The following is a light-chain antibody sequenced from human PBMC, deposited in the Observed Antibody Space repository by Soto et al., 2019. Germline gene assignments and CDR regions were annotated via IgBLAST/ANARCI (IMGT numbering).Light chain of an antibody. CDR1: QSVSSY. J-gene: IGKJ1*01. Sequence: EIVLTQSPATLSLSPGERATLSCRASQSVSSYLAWFQQKPGQAPRLLIYDASNRATGIPARLSGSGSGTEFTLTISSLEPEDFAVYYCQQRSNWQMTFGQGTKVEIK. CDR2: DAS. V-gene: IGKV3-11*01. CDR3: QQRSNWQMT.